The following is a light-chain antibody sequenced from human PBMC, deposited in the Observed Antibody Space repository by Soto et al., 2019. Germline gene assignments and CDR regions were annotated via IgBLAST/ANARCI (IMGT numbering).Light chain of an antibody. J-gene: IGLJ2*01. CDR1: SSDVGGYNY. CDR3: SSYTSSSPPVV. V-gene: IGLV2-14*01. Sequence: QSALTQPASVSGSTGQSITISCTGTSSDVGGYNYVSWYQQHPGKAPKLMIYEVSNRPSGVSNRFSGSKSGNTASLTISGLQAEDEADYYCSSYTSSSPPVVFGGGTKVTVL. CDR2: EVS.